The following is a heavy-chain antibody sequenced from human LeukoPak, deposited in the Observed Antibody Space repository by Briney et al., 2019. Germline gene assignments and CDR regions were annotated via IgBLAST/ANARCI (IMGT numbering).Heavy chain of an antibody. CDR3: AREGGSNYFDF. D-gene: IGHD1-26*01. CDR1: GFTVSSNH. Sequence: GGSLRLSCVAFGFTVSSNHMSWVRQASGKGLEWVSVIYSGASVYYADSVKGRFSISRDNSKNTVYLQMNSLRAEDAAVYYCAREGGSNYFDFWGQGTLVTVSS. J-gene: IGHJ4*02. V-gene: IGHV3-66*01. CDR2: IYSGASV.